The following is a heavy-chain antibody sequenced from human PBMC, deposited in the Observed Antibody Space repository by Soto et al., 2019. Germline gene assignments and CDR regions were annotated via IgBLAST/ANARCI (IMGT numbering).Heavy chain of an antibody. CDR3: ARHGSNWNYLGPFDY. V-gene: IGHV5-51*01. Sequence: LGESLKISCKGSGYSFTSYWIGWVRQMPGKGLEWMGIIYPGDSDTRYSPSFQGQVTISADKSISTAYLQWSSLKASDTAMYYCARHGSNWNYLGPFDYWGQGTQVTVSS. CDR2: IYPGDSDT. D-gene: IGHD1-7*01. J-gene: IGHJ4*02. CDR1: GYSFTSYW.